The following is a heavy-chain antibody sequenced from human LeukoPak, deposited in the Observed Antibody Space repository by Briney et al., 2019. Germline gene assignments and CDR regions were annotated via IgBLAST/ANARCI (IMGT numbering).Heavy chain of an antibody. Sequence: GGSLRLSCAASGLTFSSYWMSWDRQAPGKGLEWVANIKQDGSEKYYVDSVKGRFTISRDNAKNSLYLQMNSLRAEDTAVYYCARDPTGYSSSWYTDYWGQGTLVTVSS. CDR3: ARDPTGYSSSWYTDY. J-gene: IGHJ4*02. CDR2: IKQDGSEK. V-gene: IGHV3-7*01. D-gene: IGHD6-13*01. CDR1: GLTFSSYW.